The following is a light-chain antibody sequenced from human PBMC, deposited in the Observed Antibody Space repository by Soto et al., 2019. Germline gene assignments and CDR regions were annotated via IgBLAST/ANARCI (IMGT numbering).Light chain of an antibody. J-gene: IGKJ3*01. Sequence: EILFTPSPGTLSLSPGERATLSCRASQSVSNNYLAWYQQKPGQAPRLLIYGASNRATGIPDRFSGSGSGTDFTLTISSLEPEDFAVYYCQQRSNWPLFGPGTKVDIK. CDR2: GAS. V-gene: IGKV3D-20*02. CDR1: QSVSNNY. CDR3: QQRSNWPL.